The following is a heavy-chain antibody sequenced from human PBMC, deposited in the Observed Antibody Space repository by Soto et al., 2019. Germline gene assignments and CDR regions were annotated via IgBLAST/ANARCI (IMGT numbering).Heavy chain of an antibody. Sequence: GGSLRLSCAASGLTFXSYAMSWVRQAPGKGLEWVSAISGSGGSTYYADSVKGRFTISRDNSKNTLYLQMNSLRAEDTAVYYCAKDLGYSSSSDYYYYGMDVWGQGTTVTVSS. J-gene: IGHJ6*02. CDR3: AKDLGYSSSSDYYYYGMDV. V-gene: IGHV3-23*01. CDR2: ISGSGGST. D-gene: IGHD6-6*01. CDR1: GLTFXSYA.